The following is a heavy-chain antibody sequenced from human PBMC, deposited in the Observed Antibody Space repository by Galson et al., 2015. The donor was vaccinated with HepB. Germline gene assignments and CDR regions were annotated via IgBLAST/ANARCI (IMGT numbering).Heavy chain of an antibody. CDR2: IIPIFGTA. CDR1: GGTFSSYA. D-gene: IGHD3-3*01. Sequence: SVKVSCKASGGTFSSYAISWVRQAPGQGLEWMGGIIPIFGTANYAQKFQGRVTITADESTSTAYMELSSLRSEDTAVYYCARCTIFGVVTFDYWGQGTLVTVSS. J-gene: IGHJ4*02. CDR3: ARCTIFGVVTFDY. V-gene: IGHV1-69*13.